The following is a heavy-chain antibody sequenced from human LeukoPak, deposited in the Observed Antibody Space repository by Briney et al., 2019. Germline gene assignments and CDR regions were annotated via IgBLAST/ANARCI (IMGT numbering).Heavy chain of an antibody. CDR2: IYHSGST. CDR1: GASISSTSYY. J-gene: IGHJ5*02. V-gene: IGHV4-30-2*01. D-gene: IGHD1-26*01. Sequence: PSETLSLTCTVSGASISSTSYYWGWIRQPPGKGLEWIGYIYHSGSTYYNPSLKSRVTISVDRSKNQFSLKLSSVTAADTAVYYCARAIGFWFDPWGQGTLVTVSS. CDR3: ARAIGFWFDP.